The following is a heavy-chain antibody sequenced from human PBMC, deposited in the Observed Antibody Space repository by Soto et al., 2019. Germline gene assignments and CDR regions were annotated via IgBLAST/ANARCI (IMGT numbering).Heavy chain of an antibody. J-gene: IGHJ6*03. V-gene: IGHV3-66*01. D-gene: IGHD2-2*01. CDR2: IYSGGST. CDR3: ARGHCSSTSCRNYYMDV. Sequence: GGSLRLSCAASGFTVSSNYMSWVRQAPGKGLEWVSVIYSGGSTYYADSVKGRFTISRDNSKNTLYLQMNSLRAEDTAVYYCARGHCSSTSCRNYYMDVWGKGTTVTVSS. CDR1: GFTVSSNY.